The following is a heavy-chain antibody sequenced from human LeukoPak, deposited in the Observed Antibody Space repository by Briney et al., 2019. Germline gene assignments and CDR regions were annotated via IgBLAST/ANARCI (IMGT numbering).Heavy chain of an antibody. CDR3: ARVPVLTAAAGIFDF. CDR2: ISSSGSSI. Sequence: PGGSLRLSCAAPGFTFSNYEMNWVRQAPGKGLEWVSYISSSGSSIYYADSVKGRFTISRDNAKNSLYLQMNSLRAEDTAVYYCARVPVLTAAAGIFDFWGQGTLVTVSS. V-gene: IGHV3-48*03. D-gene: IGHD6-13*01. CDR1: GFTFSNYE. J-gene: IGHJ4*02.